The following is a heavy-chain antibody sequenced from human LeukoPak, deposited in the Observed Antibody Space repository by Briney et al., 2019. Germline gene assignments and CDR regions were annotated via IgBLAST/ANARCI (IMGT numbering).Heavy chain of an antibody. CDR2: VSGNSTYT. D-gene: IGHD3-22*01. Sequence: KSGGSLRLSCAASGFNFSDDYMSWIRQAPGKGLEWVSYVSGNSTYTSYADSVRGRFTISRDNAKNSLYLQMNSLRAEDTAVYYCVRLYDARPSSWGQGTLVTVSS. V-gene: IGHV3-11*06. J-gene: IGHJ5*02. CDR3: VRLYDARPSS. CDR1: GFNFSDDY.